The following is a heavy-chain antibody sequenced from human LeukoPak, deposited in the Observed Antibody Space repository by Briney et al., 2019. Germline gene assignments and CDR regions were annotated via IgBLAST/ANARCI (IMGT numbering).Heavy chain of an antibody. D-gene: IGHD6-13*01. CDR1: GGSISSSSYY. Sequence: SETLSLTCTVSGGSISSSSYYWGWIRQPPGKGLESIGSIYYSGSTYYNPSLKSRVTISVDTSKNQFSLKLSSVTAADTSVYYCARTLAAAGGGAFDYWGQGTPVTVSS. V-gene: IGHV4-39*01. CDR2: IYYSGST. J-gene: IGHJ4*02. CDR3: ARTLAAAGGGAFDY.